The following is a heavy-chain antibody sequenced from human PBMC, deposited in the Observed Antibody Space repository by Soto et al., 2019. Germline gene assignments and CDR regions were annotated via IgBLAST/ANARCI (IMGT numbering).Heavy chain of an antibody. Sequence: QITLKESGPTLAKPTQTLTLTCTFSGFSLSTTAVGVGWVRQPPGKALEWLALIYWNDEKRYSPSLKSRLTITKDTSKNQVVLAETNIYPVDRAASYCGHWGYSTGWSDVWGQGTMVTVSS. CDR1: GFSLSTTAVG. CDR3: GHWGYSTGWSDV. V-gene: IGHV2-5*01. D-gene: IGHD5-12*01. CDR2: IYWNDEK. J-gene: IGHJ4*02.